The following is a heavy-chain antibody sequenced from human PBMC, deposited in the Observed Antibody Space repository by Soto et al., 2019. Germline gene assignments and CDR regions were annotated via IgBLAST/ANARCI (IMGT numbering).Heavy chain of an antibody. CDR2: IIPIFGTA. Sequence: ASVKVSCKASGGTFSSYAISWVRQAPGQGLEWMGGIIPIFGTANYAQKFQGRVTITADESTSTAYMELSSLRSEDTAVYYCARDSLSSYGYRYYYGMDVWGQGTTVTVSS. V-gene: IGHV1-69*13. D-gene: IGHD5-18*01. CDR3: ARDSLSSYGYRYYYGMDV. J-gene: IGHJ6*02. CDR1: GGTFSSYA.